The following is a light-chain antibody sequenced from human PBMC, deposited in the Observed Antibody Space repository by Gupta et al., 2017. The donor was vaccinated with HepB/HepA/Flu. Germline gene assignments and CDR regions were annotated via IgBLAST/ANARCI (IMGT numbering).Light chain of an antibody. V-gene: IGLV8-61*01. CDR1: SGSVSTTYY. J-gene: IGLJ3*02. Sequence: QTVVTQEPSFSESPGGTVTLTCGLSSGSVSTTYYPSWYQQTPGQAPRTLIYSTNTRSSGVPDRFSGSILGNKAALTITGAQADDESDYYCVLYMGSGISVFGGGTKLTVL. CDR2: STN. CDR3: VLYMGSGISV.